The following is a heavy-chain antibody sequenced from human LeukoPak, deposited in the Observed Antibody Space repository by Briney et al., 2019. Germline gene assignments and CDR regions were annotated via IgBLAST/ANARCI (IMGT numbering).Heavy chain of an antibody. CDR2: LRGNGET. V-gene: IGHV3-23*01. Sequence: QPGGSLRLSCAASGFVFSSYAMSWVRQTPARGLEWVSSLRGNGETFYADSVKGRFTLSRDDSRNTVYLQLNNLGVEDTAIYYCAKANWVSDADAVWWGQGTLVTVSS. J-gene: IGHJ4*02. D-gene: IGHD3-16*01. CDR3: AKANWVSDADAVW. CDR1: GFVFSSYA.